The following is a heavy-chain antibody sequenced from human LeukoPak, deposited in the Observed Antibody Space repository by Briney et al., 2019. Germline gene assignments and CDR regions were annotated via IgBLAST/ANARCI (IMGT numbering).Heavy chain of an antibody. J-gene: IGHJ4*02. CDR2: IYYSGST. D-gene: IGHD6-13*01. CDR3: ARFRAAGVYYFDY. CDR1: GGSISSGGYY. V-gene: IGHV4-31*03. Sequence: SRTLSLTCTVSGGSISSGGYYWSWIRQHPGKGLEWIGYIYYSGSTNYNPSLKSRVTISVDTSKNQFSLKLSSVTAADTAVYYCARFRAAGVYYFDYWGQGTLVTVSS.